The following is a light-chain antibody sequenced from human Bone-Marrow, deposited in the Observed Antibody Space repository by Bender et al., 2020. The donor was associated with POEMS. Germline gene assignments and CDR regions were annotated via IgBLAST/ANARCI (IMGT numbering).Light chain of an antibody. Sequence: QSVLTQPPSVSGAPGQRVTISCTGSSPNIGAGYDVHWYQQLPGTAPKLLIYGNSNRPSGVPDRFSGSKSGNTASLTISGRQAEDESHFYCCSYAGLDSWVFGGGTKVTVL. V-gene: IGLV1-40*01. CDR1: SPNIGAGYD. CDR3: CSYAGLDSWV. J-gene: IGLJ3*02. CDR2: GNS.